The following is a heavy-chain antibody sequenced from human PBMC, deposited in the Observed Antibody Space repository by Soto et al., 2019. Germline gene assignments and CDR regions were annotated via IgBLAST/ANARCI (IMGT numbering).Heavy chain of an antibody. J-gene: IGHJ4*02. V-gene: IGHV3-23*01. CDR1: GFTCSSYA. CDR2: ISGSGGTA. D-gene: IGHD1-1*01. Sequence: EVQLLEAGGGSVQPGGALRLSCAASGFTCSSYAMHWVRRPPGQGLEWVSSISGSGGTAYDADSVKGRFSISRDSLVNTLYLQMKSLRAEATDVYYCAKGRGQNWNFDYWGQGTLVTVSP. CDR3: AKGRGQNWNFDY.